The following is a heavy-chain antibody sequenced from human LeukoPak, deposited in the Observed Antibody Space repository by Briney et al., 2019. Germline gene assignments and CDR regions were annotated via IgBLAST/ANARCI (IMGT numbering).Heavy chain of an antibody. Sequence: PGGSLRLSCAASGFTFSSYAMSWVRQAPGKGLEWVSAISGSGGSTYYADSVKGRFTISRDNSKNTLYLQMNSLRAEDTAVYYCAKAFPVAAAVAYYFDYWGQGTLVTVSS. CDR3: AKAFPVAAAVAYYFDY. CDR1: GFTFSSYA. V-gene: IGHV3-23*01. CDR2: ISGSGGST. D-gene: IGHD6-13*01. J-gene: IGHJ4*02.